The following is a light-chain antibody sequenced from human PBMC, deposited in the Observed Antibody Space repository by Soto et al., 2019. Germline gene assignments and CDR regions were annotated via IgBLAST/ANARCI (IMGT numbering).Light chain of an antibody. J-gene: IGLJ2*01. Sequence: QSVLTQPASVSGSPGQSITISCTGTSSDIGNYNLVSWYQQHPDKAPKLMIYEGSKRPSGVSNRFSGSKSGSTASLTLSGLQPEDEADYYCCSYAGGSTWVFGGGTQLTVL. CDR2: EGS. CDR3: CSYAGGSTWV. V-gene: IGLV2-23*01. CDR1: SSDIGNYNL.